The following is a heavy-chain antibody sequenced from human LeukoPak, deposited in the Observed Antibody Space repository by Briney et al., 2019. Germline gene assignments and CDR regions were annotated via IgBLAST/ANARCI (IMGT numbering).Heavy chain of an antibody. J-gene: IGHJ4*02. CDR2: IKSKTDGGTT. CDR3: TTGRYFDWIDY. CDR1: GFTFSNAW. D-gene: IGHD3-9*01. Sequence: GGSLRLSCAAPGFTFSNAWMSWVRQAPGKGLEWVGRIKSKTDGGTTDYAAPVKGRFTISRDDSKNTLYLQMNSLKTEDTAVYYCTTGRYFDWIDYWGQGTLVTVSS. V-gene: IGHV3-15*01.